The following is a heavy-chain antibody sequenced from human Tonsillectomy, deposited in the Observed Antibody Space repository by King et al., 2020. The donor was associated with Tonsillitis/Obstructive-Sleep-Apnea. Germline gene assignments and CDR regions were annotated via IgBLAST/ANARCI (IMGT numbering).Heavy chain of an antibody. Sequence: QLQESGPGLVKPSGTLSLTCAVSGDSISSSDWWSWVRQPPGKGLEWIGEIYYIGSTNYNPSLRSRVTILEDKSKNHFSLKLSSVSAADTAVYYCARAGGGYPYFDYWGQGTLVTVSS. CDR2: IYYIGST. CDR3: ARAGGGYPYFDY. D-gene: IGHD3-16*02. CDR1: GDSISSSDW. V-gene: IGHV4-4*02. J-gene: IGHJ4*02.